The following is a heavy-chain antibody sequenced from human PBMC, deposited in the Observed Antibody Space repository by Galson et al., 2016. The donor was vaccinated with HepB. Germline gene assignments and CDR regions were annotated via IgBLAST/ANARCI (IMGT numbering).Heavy chain of an antibody. CDR3: ARERAAGPGAFDH. Sequence: SLRLSCAASGFTFGSHSMNWVRQGPGKELEWVSSISSTGSYIDYAESVKGRFTISRDNAKNSLFLQMNSLRAEDTAVYYCARERAAGPGAFDHWGQGTLVTVSS. D-gene: IGHD6-13*01. V-gene: IGHV3-21*01. J-gene: IGHJ4*02. CDR1: GFTFGSHS. CDR2: ISSTGSYI.